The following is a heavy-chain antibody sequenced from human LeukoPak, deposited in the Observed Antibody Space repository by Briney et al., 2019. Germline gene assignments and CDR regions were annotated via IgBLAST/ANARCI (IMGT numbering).Heavy chain of an antibody. J-gene: IGHJ4*02. Sequence: SETLSLTCAVYGGSFSGYYWSWIRQPPGKGLEWIGEINHSGSTNYNPSLKSRATISVDTSKNQFSLKLSSVTAADTAVYYCARGGGYYYDSSGLIDYWGQGTLVTVSS. V-gene: IGHV4-34*01. D-gene: IGHD3-22*01. CDR1: GGSFSGYY. CDR3: ARGGGYYYDSSGLIDY. CDR2: INHSGST.